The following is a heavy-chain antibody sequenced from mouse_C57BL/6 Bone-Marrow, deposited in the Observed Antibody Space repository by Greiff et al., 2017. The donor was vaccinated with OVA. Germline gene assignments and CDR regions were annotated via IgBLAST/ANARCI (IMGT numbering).Heavy chain of an antibody. CDR2: IYPGDGDT. CDR3: ARAVNYYGSSSAWFAY. J-gene: IGHJ3*01. V-gene: IGHV1-80*01. Sequence: VQLQQSGAELVKPGASVKISCKASGYAFSSYWMNWVKQRPGKGLEWIGQIYPGDGDTNYNGKFKGKATLTADKSSSTAYMQLSSLTSEDSAVYFCARAVNYYGSSSAWFAYWGQGTLVTVSA. CDR1: GYAFSSYW. D-gene: IGHD1-1*01.